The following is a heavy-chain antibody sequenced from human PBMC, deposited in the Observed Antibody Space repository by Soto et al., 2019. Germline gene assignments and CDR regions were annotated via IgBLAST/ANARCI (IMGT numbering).Heavy chain of an antibody. CDR3: AKDWYCSSTSCPDNWFDP. V-gene: IGHV3-30*18. J-gene: IGHJ5*02. CDR1: GFTFSSYG. CDR2: ISYDGSNK. D-gene: IGHD2-2*01. Sequence: GGSLRLSCAASGFTFSSYGMHWVRQAPGKGLEWVAVISYDGSNKYYADSVKGRFTISRENSKNTLYLQMNSQRAEDTAVYYCAKDWYCSSTSCPDNWFDPWGQGTLVTVSS.